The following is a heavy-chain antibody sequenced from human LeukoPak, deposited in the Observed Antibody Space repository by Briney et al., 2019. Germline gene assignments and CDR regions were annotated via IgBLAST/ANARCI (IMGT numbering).Heavy chain of an antibody. J-gene: IGHJ4*02. Sequence: GGSLRLSCAASGFTFSTYAMSWVRQAPGKGLEWVSGISGSGDITYYADSVKGRFTISRDNSKNTLYLQMNSLRAEDTAVYYCAKDLKGSYGDYVFDYWGQGTLVTVSS. D-gene: IGHD4-17*01. V-gene: IGHV3-23*01. CDR1: GFTFSTYA. CDR3: AKDLKGSYGDYVFDY. CDR2: ISGSGDIT.